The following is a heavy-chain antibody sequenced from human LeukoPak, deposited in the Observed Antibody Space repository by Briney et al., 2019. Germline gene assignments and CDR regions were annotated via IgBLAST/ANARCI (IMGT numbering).Heavy chain of an antibody. D-gene: IGHD3-22*01. CDR3: ARDLKFYDSSGYYLIGWFDP. J-gene: IGHJ5*02. V-gene: IGHV4-4*07. Sequence: SETLSLTCTVSGGSISSYYWSWIRQPAGKGLEWIGRRSTNYNPSLKSRVTMSVDTSKNQFSLKLSSVTAADTAEYYCARDLKFYDSSGYYLIGWFDPWGQGTLVTVSS. CDR1: GGSISSYY. CDR2: RST.